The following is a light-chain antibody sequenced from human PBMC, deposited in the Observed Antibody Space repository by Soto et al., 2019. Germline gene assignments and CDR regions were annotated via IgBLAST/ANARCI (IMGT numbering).Light chain of an antibody. CDR1: QSISSW. CDR3: QQYNSYPLT. J-gene: IGKJ4*01. V-gene: IGKV1-5*01. Sequence: DIHMTQSPSTLSASVPDRVTIACGTSQSISSWLAWYQQKPGKAPKLLIFDASSLESGVPSRFSASGSGTEFTLTISSRQPDDFATYYCQQYNSYPLTFGGGTKVDI. CDR2: DAS.